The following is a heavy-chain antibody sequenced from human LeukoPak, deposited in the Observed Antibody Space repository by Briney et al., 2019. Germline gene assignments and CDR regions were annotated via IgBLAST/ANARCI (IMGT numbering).Heavy chain of an antibody. V-gene: IGHV3-53*05. CDR2: IYSGGST. CDR1: GFTVSSNY. CDR3: AKAIMGAIMYYFDY. D-gene: IGHD1-26*01. J-gene: IGHJ4*02. Sequence: GGSLRLSCAASGFTVSSNYMSWVRQAPGKGLEWVSVIYSGGSTYYADSVKGRFTISRDNAKNSLYLQMNSLRAEDTALYYCAKAIMGAIMYYFDYWGQGTLVTVSS.